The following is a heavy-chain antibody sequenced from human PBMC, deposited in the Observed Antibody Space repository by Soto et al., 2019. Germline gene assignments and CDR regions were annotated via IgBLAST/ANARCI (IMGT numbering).Heavy chain of an antibody. CDR1: GDSVSSNSAA. CDR2: TYYRSKWYN. J-gene: IGHJ6*03. V-gene: IGHV6-1*01. D-gene: IGHD2-2*01. Sequence: PSQTLSLTCAISGDSVSSNSAAWNWIRQSPSRGLEWLGRTYYRSKWYNDYAVSVKSRITINPDISKNQFSLQLNSVTPEDTAVYYCAREATREVVPAATDYYYYYYMDGWGKGTTVTVAS. CDR3: AREATREVVPAATDYYYYYYMDG.